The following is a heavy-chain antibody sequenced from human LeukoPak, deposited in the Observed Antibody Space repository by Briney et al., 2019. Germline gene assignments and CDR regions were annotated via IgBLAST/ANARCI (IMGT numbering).Heavy chain of an antibody. Sequence: ASVKVSCKASGYTFTSYGISWVRQAPGQVLEWMGWISAYNGNTNYAQKLQGRVTMTTDTSTSTAYMELRSLRSDDTAVYYCARYEGDGYNYWFDPWGQGTLVTVSS. CDR2: ISAYNGNT. J-gene: IGHJ5*02. CDR1: GYTFTSYG. D-gene: IGHD5-24*01. CDR3: ARYEGDGYNYWFDP. V-gene: IGHV1-18*01.